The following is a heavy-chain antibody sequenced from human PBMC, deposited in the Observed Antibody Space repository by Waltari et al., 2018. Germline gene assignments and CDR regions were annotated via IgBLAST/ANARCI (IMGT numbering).Heavy chain of an antibody. V-gene: IGHV3-13*01. D-gene: IGHD3-22*01. CDR2: IGTAGDT. CDR1: GFTFSSYD. J-gene: IGHJ6*03. CDR3: ARAYLSRGFDYYYMDV. Sequence: ESGGGLVQPGGSLRLSCAASGFTFSSYDMHWVRQATGKGLEWVSAIGTAGDTYYPGSVKGRFTISRENAKNSLYLQMNSLRAGDTAVYYCARAYLSRGFDYYYMDVWGKGTTVTVSS.